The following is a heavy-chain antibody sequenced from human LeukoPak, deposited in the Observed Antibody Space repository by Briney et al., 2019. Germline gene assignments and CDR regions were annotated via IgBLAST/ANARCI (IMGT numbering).Heavy chain of an antibody. CDR2: ISDSGGST. CDR1: GFTFSTYG. CDR3: ATFDISGYFA. D-gene: IGHD3-22*01. J-gene: IGHJ5*02. Sequence: GGTLRLSCAASGFTFSTYGMSWVRQAPGKGLEWVSGISDSGGSTYYADSVKGRFTIFRDNSKNTLYLQINSLRAEDTALYYCATFDISGYFAWGQGTLVTVSS. V-gene: IGHV3-23*01.